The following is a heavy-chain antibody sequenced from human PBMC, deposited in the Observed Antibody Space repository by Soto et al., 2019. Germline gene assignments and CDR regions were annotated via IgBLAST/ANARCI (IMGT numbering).Heavy chain of an antibody. CDR2: IYYSGST. J-gene: IGHJ4*02. V-gene: IGHV4-31*03. Sequence: SETLSLTCTVSGGSISSGGYYWSWIRQHPGKGLEWIGYIYYSGSTYYSPSLKSRVTISVDTSKNQFSLKLSSVTAADTAVYYCARVPAEDSSGYYYEDYFDYWGQGTLVTVSS. CDR1: GGSISSGGYY. D-gene: IGHD3-22*01. CDR3: ARVPAEDSSGYYYEDYFDY.